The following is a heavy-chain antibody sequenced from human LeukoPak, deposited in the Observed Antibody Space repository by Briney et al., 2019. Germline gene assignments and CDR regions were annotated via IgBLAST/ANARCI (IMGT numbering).Heavy chain of an antibody. J-gene: IGHJ4*02. D-gene: IGHD1-26*01. CDR1: GVTFSNYC. Sequence: ARTLRLSCAASGVTFSNYCRHWVRQPPGKGLEWVAVISYDGSAQYYADSVKGRFTISRDKSKNTLYLQMNSLRAEDTAVYCCTKQIAWGNWGQGTLVTVSS. CDR2: ISYDGSAQ. CDR3: TKQIAWGN. V-gene: IGHV3-30*18.